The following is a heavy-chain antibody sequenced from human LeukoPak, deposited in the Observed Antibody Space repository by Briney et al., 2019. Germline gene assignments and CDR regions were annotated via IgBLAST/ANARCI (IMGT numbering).Heavy chain of an antibody. V-gene: IGHV3-33*01. Sequence: GGSLRLSCAASGFTFSDYGIHWVRQAPGKGLEWVSLIWYDGSNKYYADSVKGRFTISRDNAENMVYLQMNSLRAEDTAVYYCARVPAPGVTGYTSGWNFDCWGQGTLVTVSS. D-gene: IGHD6-19*01. CDR2: IWYDGSNK. CDR1: GFTFSDYG. J-gene: IGHJ4*02. CDR3: ARVPAPGVTGYTSGWNFDC.